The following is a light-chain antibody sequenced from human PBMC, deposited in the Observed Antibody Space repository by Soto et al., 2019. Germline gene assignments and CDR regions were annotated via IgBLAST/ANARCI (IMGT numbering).Light chain of an antibody. CDR3: QSYDSSLSGYV. CDR1: SSNIGAGYD. V-gene: IGLV1-40*01. Sequence: QSVLTQPPSVSGAPGQRVTISCTGSSSNIGAGYDVHWYQQLPGTAPKLLIYGNTNRPSGVPDRFSGSRSGTSASLAITGPQAEDEGDYYCQSYDSSLSGYVFGTGTKVTVL. CDR2: GNT. J-gene: IGLJ1*01.